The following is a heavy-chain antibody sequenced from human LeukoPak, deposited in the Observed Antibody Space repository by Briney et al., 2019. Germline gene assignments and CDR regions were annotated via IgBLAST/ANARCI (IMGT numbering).Heavy chain of an antibody. CDR2: ISTSSSYI. V-gene: IGHV3-21*01. Sequence: GGSLRVSCAASGCTLSSYSMNWVRQAPGKGLEWVSFISTSSSYIYYADSVKGRFIISRDNARRSLYLQMNSLRAEDTAVYYCARATRGGYDGYFDYWGQGTLVTVSS. CDR1: GCTLSSYS. D-gene: IGHD5-12*01. CDR3: ARATRGGYDGYFDY. J-gene: IGHJ4*02.